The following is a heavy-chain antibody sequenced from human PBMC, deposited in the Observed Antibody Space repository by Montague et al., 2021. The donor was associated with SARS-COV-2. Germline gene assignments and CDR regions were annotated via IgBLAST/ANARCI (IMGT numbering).Heavy chain of an antibody. CDR2: IYNSGST. CDR3: ARGIHYYDCCGYYFDF. V-gene: IGHV4-59*01. J-gene: IGHJ4*02. CDR1: GGSISNYY. D-gene: IGHD3-22*01. Sequence: SETLSLTCTVSGGSISNYYWSWIRQPPGRGLEWIGYIYNSGSTNYNPSLKSRVTISVDTSKNQFSLKLSSVTAADTDVYYCARGIHYYDCCGYYFDFWGQGTLVTVSS.